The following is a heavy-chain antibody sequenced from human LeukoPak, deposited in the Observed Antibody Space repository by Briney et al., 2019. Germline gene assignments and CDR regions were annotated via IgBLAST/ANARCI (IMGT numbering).Heavy chain of an antibody. CDR1: GGSISSYY. J-gene: IGHJ5*02. CDR2: IYYSGST. Sequence: SETLSLTCTVSGGSISSYYWSWIRQPPGKGLEWIGYIYYSGSTNYNPSLKSRVTISVDTSKNQFSLKLSSVTAADTAVYYCARDGGDYGDYEDWFDPWGQGTLVTVPS. CDR3: ARDGGDYGDYEDWFDP. V-gene: IGHV4-59*01. D-gene: IGHD4-17*01.